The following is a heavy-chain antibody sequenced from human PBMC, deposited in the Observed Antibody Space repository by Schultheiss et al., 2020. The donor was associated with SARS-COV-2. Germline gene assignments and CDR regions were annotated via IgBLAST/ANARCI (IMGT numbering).Heavy chain of an antibody. Sequence: SETLSLTCTVSGGSISSSSYYWGWIRQPPGKGLEWIGYIYYSGSTNYNPSLKSRVTISVDTSKNQFSLKLSSVTAADTAVYYCARHSEHNYDFWSLYAFDIWGQGTMVTVSS. CDR1: GGSISSSSYY. D-gene: IGHD3-3*01. J-gene: IGHJ3*02. CDR3: ARHSEHNYDFWSLYAFDI. CDR2: IYYSGST. V-gene: IGHV4-61*05.